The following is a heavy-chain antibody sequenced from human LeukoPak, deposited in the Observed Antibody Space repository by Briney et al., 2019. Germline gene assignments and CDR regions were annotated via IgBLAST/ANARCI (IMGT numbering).Heavy chain of an antibody. V-gene: IGHV1-69*04. D-gene: IGHD5-24*01. CDR3: ARGREILYYFDY. CDR1: GYTFTGYY. Sequence: GASVKVSCKASGYTFTGYYMHWVRQAPGQGLEWMGRIIPILGIANYAQKFQGRVTITADKSTSTAYMELSSLRSEDTAVYYCARGREILYYFDYWGQGTLVTVSS. CDR2: IIPILGIA. J-gene: IGHJ4*02.